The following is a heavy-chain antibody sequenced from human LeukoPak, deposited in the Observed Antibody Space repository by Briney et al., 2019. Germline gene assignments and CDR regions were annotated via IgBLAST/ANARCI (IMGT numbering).Heavy chain of an antibody. D-gene: IGHD3-3*01. Sequence: GGSLRLSCAASGFTFSSYAMHWVRQAPGKGLEWVAVISYDGSNKYYADSVKGRFTISRDNSKNTLYLQMNSLRAEDTAVYYCAKDTIFGVGADYWGQGTLVTVSS. CDR1: GFTFSSYA. CDR3: AKDTIFGVGADY. V-gene: IGHV3-30-3*01. J-gene: IGHJ4*02. CDR2: ISYDGSNK.